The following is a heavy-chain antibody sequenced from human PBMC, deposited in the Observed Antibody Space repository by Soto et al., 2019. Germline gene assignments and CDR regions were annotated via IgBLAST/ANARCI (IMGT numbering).Heavy chain of an antibody. J-gene: IGHJ6*02. CDR3: TTDLQAYCDGTTCYAGNYYYDDMDV. V-gene: IGHV3-15*01. CDR2: IKSQGDGGTR. Sequence: GGSLRLSCAASGFSFRNAWMSWVRQAPGKGLEWVGHIKSQGDGGTRDYAAPVKGRFTISRDDSKNTLFLQMNSLKNEDTAVYFCTTDLQAYCDGTTCYAGNYYYDDMDVWGQGTTVTVS. CDR1: GFSFRNAW. D-gene: IGHD2-2*01.